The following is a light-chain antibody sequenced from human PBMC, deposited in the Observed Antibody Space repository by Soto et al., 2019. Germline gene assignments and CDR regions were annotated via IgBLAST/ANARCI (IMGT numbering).Light chain of an antibody. CDR1: QSVTGSY. V-gene: IGKV3-20*01. J-gene: IGKJ4*01. Sequence: EIVLTQSPGTLSLSPGERATLSCRASQSVTGSYLAWYQQKAGQAPRLLIYGASSRATGIPDRFSGSGSGTDFSLTISRLEPEDFALYYCQQYGTSPPLTFGGGTKVEIK. CDR3: QQYGTSPPLT. CDR2: GAS.